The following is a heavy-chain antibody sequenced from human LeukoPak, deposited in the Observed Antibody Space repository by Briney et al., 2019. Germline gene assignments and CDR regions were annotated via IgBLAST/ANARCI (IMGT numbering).Heavy chain of an antibody. CDR3: ARDRTIFESMGRSDAFDI. D-gene: IGHD3-3*01. Sequence: KPSETLSLTCTVSGGSISSSSYYWGWIRQPPGKGLEWIGSIYYSGSTYYNPSLKSRLTISVDTSKNQFSLKLSSVTAADTAVYYCARDRTIFESMGRSDAFDIWGQGTMVTVSS. J-gene: IGHJ3*02. V-gene: IGHV4-39*07. CDR1: GGSISSSSYY. CDR2: IYYSGST.